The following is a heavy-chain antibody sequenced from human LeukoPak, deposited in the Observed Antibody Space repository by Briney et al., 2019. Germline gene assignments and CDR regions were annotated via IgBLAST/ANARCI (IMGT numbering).Heavy chain of an antibody. D-gene: IGHD3-9*01. J-gene: IGHJ3*02. V-gene: IGHV1-18*01. Sequence: ASVKVSCKASGYXFTSYGISWVRQAPGQGLEWMGWISSYNGNTNYPQKLQGRVTMTTDTSTSTAYMELRSLRSDDTAVYYCARDAYDILSSDAFDIWGQGTMVTVSS. CDR3: ARDAYDILSSDAFDI. CDR2: ISSYNGNT. CDR1: GYXFTSYG.